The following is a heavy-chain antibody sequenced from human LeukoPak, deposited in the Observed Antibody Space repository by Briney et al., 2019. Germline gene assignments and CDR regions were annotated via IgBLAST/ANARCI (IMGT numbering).Heavy chain of an antibody. J-gene: IGHJ4*02. CDR1: GFTVSSNY. Sequence: GGSLRLSCAASGFTVSSNYMSWVRQAPGKGLEWVSVIYSGSSTYYADSVQGRFTISRDNAKNSLYLQMNSLRAEDTAVYYCARDMQIVVLTRLLDYWGQGTLVTVSS. CDR2: IYSGSST. V-gene: IGHV3-53*05. D-gene: IGHD2-15*01. CDR3: ARDMQIVVLTRLLDY.